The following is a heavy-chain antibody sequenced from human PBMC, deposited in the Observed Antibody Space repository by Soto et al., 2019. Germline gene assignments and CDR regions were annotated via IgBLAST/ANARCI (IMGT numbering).Heavy chain of an antibody. CDR2: IYNSGRT. CDR3: ARRYGYSFDY. Sequence: QVQLQESGPGLVKPSETLSLTCTVSGGSISSYYWSWIRQPPGKGLEWIGYIYNSGRTHYNPSPKSRVTISVDTSKNQFSLKLRSVTAADTAVYYCARRYGYSFDYWGQGTLVTVSS. V-gene: IGHV4-59*08. CDR1: GGSISSYY. D-gene: IGHD1-1*01. J-gene: IGHJ4*02.